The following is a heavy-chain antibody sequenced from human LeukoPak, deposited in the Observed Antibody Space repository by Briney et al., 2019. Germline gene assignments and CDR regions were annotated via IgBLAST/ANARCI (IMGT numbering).Heavy chain of an antibody. CDR2: ISGYNGDT. Sequence: ASVRVPCKASGYTFNTFGVAWVRQAPGQGLEWMGWISGYNGDTDYAANLRGRVALTTDTSTNTAYMELRSLRSDDAAVYYCARSGDGNWFDPWGQGTLVTVSS. CDR3: ARSGDGNWFDP. CDR1: GYTFNTFG. V-gene: IGHV1-18*01. J-gene: IGHJ5*02. D-gene: IGHD4-17*01.